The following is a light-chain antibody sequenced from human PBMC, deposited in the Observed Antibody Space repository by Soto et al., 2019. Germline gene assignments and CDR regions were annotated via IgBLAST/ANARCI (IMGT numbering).Light chain of an antibody. CDR2: DAS. V-gene: IGKV3D-11*01. CDR3: QQRNKWHGIT. CDR1: QGVSSY. Sequence: EIVLTQSPATLSLSPGERATLSCRASQGVSSYLAWYQQKPGQAPRLLIYDASNRATGIPARFSGSGPGTSFPLTLSSLEPEDFAVYYCQQRNKWHGITFGQGTRLEIK. J-gene: IGKJ5*01.